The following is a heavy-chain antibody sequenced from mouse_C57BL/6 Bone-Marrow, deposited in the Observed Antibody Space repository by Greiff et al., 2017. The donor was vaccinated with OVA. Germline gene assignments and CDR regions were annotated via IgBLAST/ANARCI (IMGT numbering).Heavy chain of an antibody. CDR3: ARSRLYYFDY. Sequence: QVQLQQPGAELVRPGTSVKLSCKASGYTFTSYWMHWVKQRPGQGLEWIGVIDPSDSYTNYNQKFKGKATLTVDTSSSTAYMQLSSLTSEDSAVYYCARSRLYYFDYWGQGTTLTVSS. CDR1: GYTFTSYW. V-gene: IGHV1-59*01. CDR2: IDPSDSYT. J-gene: IGHJ2*01.